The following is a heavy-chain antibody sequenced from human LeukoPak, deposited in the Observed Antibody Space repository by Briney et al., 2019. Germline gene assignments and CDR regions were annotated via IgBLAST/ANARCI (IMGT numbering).Heavy chain of an antibody. Sequence: GGSLRLSCAASGFTLSSYGMHWVRQAPGKGLEWVAVIWYDGSNKYYADSVKGRFTISRDNSKNTLYLQMNSLRAEDTAVYYCARDRGGSYIMDYWGQGTLVTVSS. CDR2: IWYDGSNK. V-gene: IGHV3-33*01. D-gene: IGHD1-26*01. CDR1: GFTLSSYG. CDR3: ARDRGGSYIMDY. J-gene: IGHJ4*02.